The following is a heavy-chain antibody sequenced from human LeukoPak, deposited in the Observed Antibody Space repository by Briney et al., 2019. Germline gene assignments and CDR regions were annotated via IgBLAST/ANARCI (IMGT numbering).Heavy chain of an antibody. CDR2: IKQDGSEK. CDR1: GFPFSSSW. J-gene: IGHJ4*02. CDR3: PRGYGDSIHFDY. D-gene: IGHD4-17*01. V-gene: IGHV3-7*04. Sequence: PGGSLRLSCAGSGFPFSSSWMNWVRQAPVKDLKWVANIKQDGSEKYYVDSVKGRFTISRDNAKNSLYLQMNSLRAEDTAVYYCPRGYGDSIHFDYWGQGTLVTVSS.